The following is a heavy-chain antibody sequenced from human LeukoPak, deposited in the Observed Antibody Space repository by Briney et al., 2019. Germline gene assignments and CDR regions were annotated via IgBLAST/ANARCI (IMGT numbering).Heavy chain of an antibody. CDR1: GGSISSYY. Sequence: PSETLSLTCTVSGGSISSYYWSWIRQPPGKGLEWIGYIYYSGSTNYNPSLKSRVTISVDTSKNQFSLKLSSVTAADTAVYYCAAGIYYDFWSGYYTHFDYWGQGTLVTVSS. CDR2: IYYSGST. V-gene: IGHV4-59*01. D-gene: IGHD3-3*01. J-gene: IGHJ4*02. CDR3: AAGIYYDFWSGYYTHFDY.